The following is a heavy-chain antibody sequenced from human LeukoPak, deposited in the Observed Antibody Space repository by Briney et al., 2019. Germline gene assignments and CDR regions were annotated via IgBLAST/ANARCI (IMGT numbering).Heavy chain of an antibody. D-gene: IGHD6-13*01. CDR3: AREDASSVDY. CDR1: GFTFSTYD. Sequence: GGSLRLSCAASGFTFSTYDMNWVRQAPGKGLDWVSSISSSGSYIYYADSLKGRFAISRENAKNSLYLQMDNLSAEATAVYYCAREDASSVDYWGQGIMVSVPS. J-gene: IGHJ4*02. CDR2: ISSSGSYI. V-gene: IGHV3-21*06.